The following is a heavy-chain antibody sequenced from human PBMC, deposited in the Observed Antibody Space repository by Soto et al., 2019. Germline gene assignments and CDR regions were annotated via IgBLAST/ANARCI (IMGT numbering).Heavy chain of an antibody. CDR1: GFTFGTYW. CDR3: ARGRLYYYDSSDY. Sequence: PGGSLRLSCTASGFTFGTYWIHWVRQAPGKGLMWVSRINIDGSTTNYADSVKGRFTISRDNAKNTVYLQMNSLTAEDTAMYYCARGRLYYYDSSDYWGQGTLVTVS. D-gene: IGHD3-22*01. J-gene: IGHJ4*02. CDR2: INIDGSTT. V-gene: IGHV3-74*01.